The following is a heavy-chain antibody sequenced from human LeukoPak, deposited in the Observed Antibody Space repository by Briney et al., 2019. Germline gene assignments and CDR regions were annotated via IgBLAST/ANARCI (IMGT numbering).Heavy chain of an antibody. J-gene: IGHJ4*02. V-gene: IGHV4-4*07. Sequence: SETLSLTCTVSGGSISSYYWSWIRQPARKGLEWIGRIYTSGSTNYNPSLKSRVTMSVDTSKNQFSLKLSSVTAADTAVYYCARDSKSGRYFDYWGQGTLVTVSS. CDR2: IYTSGST. CDR1: GGSISSYY. CDR3: ARDSKSGRYFDY. D-gene: IGHD1-26*01.